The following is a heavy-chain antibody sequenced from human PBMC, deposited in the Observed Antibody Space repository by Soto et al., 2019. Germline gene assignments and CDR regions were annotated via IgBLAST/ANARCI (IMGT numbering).Heavy chain of an antibody. V-gene: IGHV4-31*03. Sequence: QVQLQGSGPGLVKPSQTLSLTCTVSGGSISSGGYYWSWIRQHPGKGLQWIAYIYYSGSTYYNPSLKSRVTISADTSKDQFSLKLSSVTAADTAVYYCARETVIIANFFDYWGQGTLVTVSS. D-gene: IGHD3-10*01. J-gene: IGHJ4*02. CDR1: GGSISSGGYY. CDR2: IYYSGST. CDR3: ARETVIIANFFDY.